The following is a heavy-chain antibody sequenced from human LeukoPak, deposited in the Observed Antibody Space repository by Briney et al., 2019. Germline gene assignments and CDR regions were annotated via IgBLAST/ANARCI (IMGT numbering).Heavy chain of an antibody. D-gene: IGHD3-16*01. CDR1: GGTFSSYA. CDR3: ARDANYHDSDAYYDALDI. Sequence: ASVKVSCKASGGTFSSYAISWVRQAPGQGLEWMGGIIPIFGTANYAQKFQGRVTITADESTSTAYMELSSLRSEDTAVYYCARDANYHDSDAYYDALDIWGQGTLVTVSS. V-gene: IGHV1-69*01. J-gene: IGHJ3*02. CDR2: IIPIFGTA.